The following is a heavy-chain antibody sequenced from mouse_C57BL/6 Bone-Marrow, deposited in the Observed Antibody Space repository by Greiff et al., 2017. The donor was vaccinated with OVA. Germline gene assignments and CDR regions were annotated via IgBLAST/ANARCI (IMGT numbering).Heavy chain of an antibody. D-gene: IGHD2-1*01. CDR1: GYTFTDYY. CDR3: AREASIYYGNYDAMDY. J-gene: IGHJ4*01. Sequence: EVQLQQSGPELVKPGASVKISCKASGYTFTDYYMNWVKQSHGKSLERIGDINPNNGGTSYNQKFKGKATLTVDKSSSTAYMELRSLTSEDSAVYYCAREASIYYGNYDAMDYWGQGTSVTVSS. V-gene: IGHV1-26*01. CDR2: INPNNGGT.